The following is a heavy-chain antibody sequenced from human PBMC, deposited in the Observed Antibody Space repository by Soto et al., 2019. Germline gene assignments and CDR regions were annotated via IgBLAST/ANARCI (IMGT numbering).Heavy chain of an antibody. J-gene: IGHJ4*02. D-gene: IGHD3-10*01. Sequence: GGSLRLSCAASGFTFSSYWMSWVRQAPGKGLEWVSNIKQDGSKKYYVDSVKDRFTISRDNDKNSLYLQMNRQRAEDTAVYCCARKGVMVQEVMTCDYWGQGTLVTVSS. CDR2: IKQDGSKK. CDR3: ARKGVMVQEVMTCDY. CDR1: GFTFSSYW. V-gene: IGHV3-7*03.